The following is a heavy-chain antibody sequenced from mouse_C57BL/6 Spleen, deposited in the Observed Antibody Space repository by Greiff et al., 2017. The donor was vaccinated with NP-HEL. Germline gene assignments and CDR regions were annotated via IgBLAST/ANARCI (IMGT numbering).Heavy chain of an antibody. Sequence: EVQLVESGGGLVKPGGSLKLSCAASGFTFSSYAMSWVRQTPEKRLEWVATISDGGSYTYYPDNVKGRFTISRDNAKNNLYLQMSHLKSEDTAMYYCARDGTTVVATDDYYAMDYWGQGTSVTVSS. V-gene: IGHV5-4*01. CDR2: ISDGGSYT. CDR3: ARDGTTVVATDDYYAMDY. D-gene: IGHD1-1*01. CDR1: GFTFSSYA. J-gene: IGHJ4*01.